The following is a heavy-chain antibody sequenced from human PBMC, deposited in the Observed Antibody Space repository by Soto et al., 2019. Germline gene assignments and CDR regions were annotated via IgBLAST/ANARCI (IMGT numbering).Heavy chain of an antibody. CDR2: INPSGGST. CDR1: GYTFTSYY. D-gene: IGHD6-13*01. V-gene: IGHV1-46*01. Sequence: GASVKVSCKASGYTFTSYYMHWVRQAPGQGLEWMGIINPSGGSTSYAQKFQGRVTMTRDTSTSTVYMELSSLRSEDTAVYYCARESDKAAAGRSYYYYGMDVWGQGTTVTVSS. J-gene: IGHJ6*02. CDR3: ARESDKAAAGRSYYYYGMDV.